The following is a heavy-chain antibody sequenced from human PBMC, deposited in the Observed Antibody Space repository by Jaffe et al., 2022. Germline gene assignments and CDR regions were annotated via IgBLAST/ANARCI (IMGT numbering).Heavy chain of an antibody. Sequence: QVTLKESGRVLVKPTETLTLTCTVSGFSLSDSNMIVSWIRQPPGKALEWLADIFSNDEKSYRTSLKNRLTISKDTSKSQVLLTMTNLDPVDTATYYCARAEKGSCGVDYCFARWLGPWGQGILVTVYS. CDR2: IFSNDEK. V-gene: IGHV2-26*01. CDR3: ARAEKGSCGVDYCFARWLGP. J-gene: IGHJ5*02. D-gene: IGHD2-21*01. CDR1: GFSLSDSNMI.